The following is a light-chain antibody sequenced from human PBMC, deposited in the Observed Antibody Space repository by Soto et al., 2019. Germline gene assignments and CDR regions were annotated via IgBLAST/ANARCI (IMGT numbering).Light chain of an antibody. CDR2: GTS. CDR3: QQYNNWPLT. Sequence: EIVMTQSPPTLSVSPGERATLSCRASHRVSSYLAWYQQKPGQAPRLLIYGTSTRATGIPARFSGSGSGTEFTLTISSLQSEDFAVYYCQQYNNWPLTFGAGTKVEIK. V-gene: IGKV3-15*01. CDR1: HRVSSY. J-gene: IGKJ4*01.